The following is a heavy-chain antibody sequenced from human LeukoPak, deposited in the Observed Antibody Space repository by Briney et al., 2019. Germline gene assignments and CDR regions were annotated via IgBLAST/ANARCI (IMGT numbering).Heavy chain of an antibody. CDR1: GYTFTGDY. CDR2: LNPNSGGT. D-gene: IGHD5-12*01. CDR3: ARDGYSGYGGYDY. V-gene: IGHV1-2*02. Sequence: GASVKVSCKPSGYTFTGDYIHWVRQAPGQGLEWMGWLNPNSGGTGYAQKFQGRATMTRDTSISTAYMELSSLTSDDTAVYYCARDGYSGYGGYDYWGQGTLVTVSS. J-gene: IGHJ4*02.